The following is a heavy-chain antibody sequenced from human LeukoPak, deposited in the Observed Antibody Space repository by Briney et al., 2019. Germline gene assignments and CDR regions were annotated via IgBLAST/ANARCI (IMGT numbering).Heavy chain of an antibody. D-gene: IGHD3-16*02. CDR1: GFTFSSYW. V-gene: IGHV3-7*01. CDR3: ARYDYVWGSYRYLDY. J-gene: IGHJ4*02. CDR2: IKQDGSEK. Sequence: PGGSLRLSCAASGFTFSSYWMSWVRQAPGKGLERVANIKQDGSEKYYVDSVKGRFTISRDNAKNSLYLQMNSLRAEDTAVYYCARYDYVWGSYRYLDYWGQGTLVTVSS.